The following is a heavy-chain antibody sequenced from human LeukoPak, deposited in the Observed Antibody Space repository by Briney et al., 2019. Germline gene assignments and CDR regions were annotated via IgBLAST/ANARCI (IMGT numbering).Heavy chain of an antibody. CDR3: AREVGYSYGAKNYYFDY. D-gene: IGHD5-18*01. CDR2: IYYSGNT. V-gene: IGHV4-59*01. J-gene: IGHJ4*02. CDR1: GGSISSFY. Sequence: SETLSLTCTVSGGSISSFYWSWIRQPPGKGLEWIGYIYYSGNTNYNPSLKSRVTISVDTSKSQFSLKLTSVTAADTAVYYCAREVGYSYGAKNYYFDYWGQGTLVTVSS.